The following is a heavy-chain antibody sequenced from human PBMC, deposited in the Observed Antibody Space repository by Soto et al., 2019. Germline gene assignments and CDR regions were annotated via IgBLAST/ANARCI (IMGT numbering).Heavy chain of an antibody. D-gene: IGHD3-22*01. J-gene: IGHJ6*02. Sequence: LRLSCAASGFTFSSYAMSWVRQAPGKGLEWVSAISGSGGSTYYADSEKGRLAIPSHSSMRNLYLQMNGLGAEDTAVYDFPNIGYYYDSSGYYYGGKDVWGQGNTVNV. CDR1: GFTFSSYA. CDR2: ISGSGGST. CDR3: PNIGYYYDSSGYYYGGKDV. V-gene: IGHV3-23*01.